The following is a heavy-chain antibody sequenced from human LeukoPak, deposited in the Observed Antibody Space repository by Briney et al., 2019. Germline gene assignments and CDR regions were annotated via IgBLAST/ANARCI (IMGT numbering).Heavy chain of an antibody. D-gene: IGHD6-19*01. Sequence: SGGSLRLSCAASGFTFSNAWMSWVRQAPGKGLEWVSRIKSKTDGGTTDYAAPVKGRFTISRDDSKNTLYLQMNSLKTEDTAVYYCARDGSGWSIYWGQGTLVTVSS. V-gene: IGHV3-15*01. CDR2: IKSKTDGGTT. J-gene: IGHJ4*02. CDR3: ARDGSGWSIY. CDR1: GFTFSNAW.